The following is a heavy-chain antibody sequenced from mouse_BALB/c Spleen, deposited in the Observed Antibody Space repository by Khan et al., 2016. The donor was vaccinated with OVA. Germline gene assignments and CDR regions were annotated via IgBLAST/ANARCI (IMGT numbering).Heavy chain of an antibody. D-gene: IGHD3-1*01. V-gene: IGHV1S136*01. CDR1: GYTFTSYD. CDR3: ARGVLGQQTGFAY. CDR2: INPYNDYT. Sequence: IQLVQSGPELVKPGASVKLSCKASGYTFTSYDMYWVKQKPGQSLEWIGYINPYNDYTKFNETFKGKATLTSDKSYSPAYLELSSLTSEDSAIYYCARGVLGQQTGFAYWGQGTLVTVSA. J-gene: IGHJ3*01.